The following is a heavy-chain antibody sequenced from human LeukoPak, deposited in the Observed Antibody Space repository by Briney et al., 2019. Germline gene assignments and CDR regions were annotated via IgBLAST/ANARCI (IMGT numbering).Heavy chain of an antibody. Sequence: SETLSLTCAISGGSVSSSYWSWFRQPPGRGLEWIGFITYSGDTKYNPSLKSRVTMSIDTSKNQFSLKLSSVTAADTAVYYCARGVYGAYFDYWGQGTLVTVSS. CDR2: ITYSGDT. D-gene: IGHD4-17*01. CDR3: ARGVYGAYFDY. CDR1: GGSVSSSY. V-gene: IGHV4-59*02. J-gene: IGHJ4*02.